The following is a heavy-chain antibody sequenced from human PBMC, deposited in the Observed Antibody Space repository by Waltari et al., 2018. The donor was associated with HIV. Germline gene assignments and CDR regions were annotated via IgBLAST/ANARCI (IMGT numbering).Heavy chain of an antibody. CDR1: GYTVTSLF. J-gene: IGHJ6*02. Sequence: QVQVVQSGAEVKKPGASVKVSCKASGYTVTSLFVHWVRQAPGQGLEWMGMINPSGGSTSYAQKFQGRLTMTRDTSTNTVYMELSSLRSEDTAVYFCARDSRYYGMDVWGQGTTVTVSS. D-gene: IGHD2-2*01. CDR3: ARDSRYYGMDV. V-gene: IGHV1-46*01. CDR2: INPSGGST.